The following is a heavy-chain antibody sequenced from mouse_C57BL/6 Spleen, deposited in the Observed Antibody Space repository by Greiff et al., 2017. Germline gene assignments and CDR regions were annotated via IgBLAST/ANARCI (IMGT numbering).Heavy chain of an antibody. D-gene: IGHD1-1*01. CDR1: GFNIKDYY. CDR2: IDPEDGET. CDR3: ARSGGLFITTVVAPFDY. J-gene: IGHJ2*01. V-gene: IGHV14-2*01. Sequence: EVKLVESGAELVKPGASVKLSCTASGFNIKDYYMHWVKQRTEQGLEWIGRIDPEDGETKYAPKFQGKATITADTSSNTAYLQLSSLTSEDTAVYYCARSGGLFITTVVAPFDYWGQGTTLTVSS.